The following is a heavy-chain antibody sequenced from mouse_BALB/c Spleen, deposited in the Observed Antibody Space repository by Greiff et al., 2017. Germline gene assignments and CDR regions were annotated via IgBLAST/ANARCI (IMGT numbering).Heavy chain of an antibody. CDR3: ARGGRPSWFAY. J-gene: IGHJ3*01. V-gene: IGHV1S56*01. CDR1: GYTFTSYY. D-gene: IGHD3-3*01. CDR2: IYPGDGST. Sequence: VQLQQSGPELVKPGASVKMSCKASGYTFTSYYIHWVKQRPGQGLEWIGWIYPGDGSTKYNEKFKGKTTLTADKSSSTAYMLLSSLTSEDSAIYFCARGGRPSWFAYWGQGTLVTVSA.